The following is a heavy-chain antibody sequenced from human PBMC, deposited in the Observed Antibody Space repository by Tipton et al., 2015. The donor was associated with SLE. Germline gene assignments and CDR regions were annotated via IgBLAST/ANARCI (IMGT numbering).Heavy chain of an antibody. V-gene: IGHV3-21*01. CDR3: AGAARPRGFDY. J-gene: IGHJ4*02. Sequence: QLVQSGGGLVKPGGSLRLSCAASGFTFSSYSMNWVRQAPGKGLEWVSYISSSGSTIYYADSVKGRFTISRDNAKNSLYLQMNSLRAEDTAVYYCAGAARPRGFDYWGQGTLVTVSS. D-gene: IGHD6-6*01. CDR1: GFTFSSYS. CDR2: ISSSGSTI.